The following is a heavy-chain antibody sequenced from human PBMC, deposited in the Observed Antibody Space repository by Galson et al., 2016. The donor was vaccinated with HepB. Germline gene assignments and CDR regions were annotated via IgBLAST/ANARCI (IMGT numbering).Heavy chain of an antibody. J-gene: IGHJ6*02. CDR1: GFTFDDYA. CDR3: AKATLGAATFYYGMGV. V-gene: IGHV3-9*01. D-gene: IGHD2-15*01. Sequence: SLRLSCAASGFTFDDYAMHWVRQAPGKGLEWVSGIGWQSGNIGYADSVKGRFTISRDNAKNSLYLQMNSLRTEDTAVYYCAKATLGAATFYYGMGVWGHGTTVIVSS. CDR2: IGWQSGNI.